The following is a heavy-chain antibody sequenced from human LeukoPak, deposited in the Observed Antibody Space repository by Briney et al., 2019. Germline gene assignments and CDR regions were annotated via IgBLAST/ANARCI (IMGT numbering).Heavy chain of an antibody. V-gene: IGHV3-43D*03. J-gene: IGHJ4*02. CDR3: AKDGAVGSSRGYFDS. Sequence: GGSLGLSCAASGFTFHDYSMHWVRQVPGKGLEWVSLVSWNGLGTYYADSVRGRFTGSRDNTKNSLFLQMNSLRIEDTALYYCAKDGAVGSSRGYFDSWGQGTLVTVSS. D-gene: IGHD3-10*01. CDR1: GFTFHDYS. CDR2: VSWNGLGT.